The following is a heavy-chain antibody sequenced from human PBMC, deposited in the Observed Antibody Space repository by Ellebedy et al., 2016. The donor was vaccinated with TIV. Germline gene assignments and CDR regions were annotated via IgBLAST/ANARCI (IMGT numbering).Heavy chain of an antibody. CDR3: AKADYDVLTGHNRYFGN. CDR1: GFTFDDFA. J-gene: IGHJ4*02. D-gene: IGHD3-9*01. Sequence: SLKISCAASGFTFDDFAMHWVRQAPGKGLEWVSGISWNSDNIGYADSVKGRFTISRDDSASTLFLQMNSLRVEDTAIYYCAKADYDVLTGHNRYFGNWGQGTLVTVSS. V-gene: IGHV3-9*01. CDR2: ISWNSDNI.